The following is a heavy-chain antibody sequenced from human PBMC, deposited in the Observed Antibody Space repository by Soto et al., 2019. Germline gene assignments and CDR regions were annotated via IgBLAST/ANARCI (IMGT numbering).Heavy chain of an antibody. Sequence: PSETLSLTCAVYGGSFSGYYWSWIRQPPGKGLEWIGEINHSGSTNYNPSLKSRVTISVDTSKNQFSLKLSSVTAADTAVYYCARRYSSGWFQSGMDVWGQGTTVTSP. D-gene: IGHD6-19*01. CDR1: GGSFSGYY. V-gene: IGHV4-34*01. CDR2: INHSGST. J-gene: IGHJ6*02. CDR3: ARRYSSGWFQSGMDV.